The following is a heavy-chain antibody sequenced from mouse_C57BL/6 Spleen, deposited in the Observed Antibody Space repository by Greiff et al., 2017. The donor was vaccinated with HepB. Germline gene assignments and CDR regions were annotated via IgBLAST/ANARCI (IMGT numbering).Heavy chain of an antibody. V-gene: IGHV1S81*02. Sequence: VQLQQSGAELVKAGASVKMSCKASGYTFTSYWMHWVKQRRGQGLEWFAETNPTNGRTYYHEKFKSKATLTVDKSSSTAYMLLSGPTFEDSAVYYCARIKKIVATYFDYWGRGTTLTVSS. CDR3: ARIKKIVATYFDY. CDR2: TNPTNGRT. J-gene: IGHJ2*01. D-gene: IGHD1-1*01. CDR1: GYTFTSYW.